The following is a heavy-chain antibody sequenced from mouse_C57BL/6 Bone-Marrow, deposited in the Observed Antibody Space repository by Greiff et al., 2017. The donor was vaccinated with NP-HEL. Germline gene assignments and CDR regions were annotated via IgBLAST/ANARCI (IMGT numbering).Heavy chain of an antibody. CDR3: ASNYLWPTDY. J-gene: IGHJ4*01. Sequence: VQLQQSGAELARPGASVKLSCKASGYTFTSYGISWVKQRPGQGLEWIGEIYPRSGNTYYNEKFKGKATLTADKSSSTAYMALRSLTSEDSAVYFCASNYLWPTDYWGQGTSVTVSA. V-gene: IGHV1-81*01. CDR2: IYPRSGNT. CDR1: GYTFTSYG. D-gene: IGHD1-1*02.